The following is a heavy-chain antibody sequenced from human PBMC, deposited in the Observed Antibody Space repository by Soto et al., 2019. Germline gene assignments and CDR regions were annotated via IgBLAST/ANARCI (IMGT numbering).Heavy chain of an antibody. Sequence: PGESLKISCKGSGYSFTSYWIGWVRQMPGKGLEWMGIIYPGDSDTRYSPSFQGQVTISADKSISTAYLQWSSLKASDTATYYCARHSSSYDILITPNWFDPWGQGTLVTVPS. CDR3: ARHSSSYDILITPNWFDP. CDR1: GYSFTSYW. J-gene: IGHJ5*02. V-gene: IGHV5-51*01. D-gene: IGHD3-9*01. CDR2: IYPGDSDT.